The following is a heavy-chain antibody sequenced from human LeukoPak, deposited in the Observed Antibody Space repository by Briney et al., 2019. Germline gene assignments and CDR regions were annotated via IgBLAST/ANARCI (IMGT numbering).Heavy chain of an antibody. V-gene: IGHV4-59*08. J-gene: IGHJ3*02. CDR2: IYYSGST. CDR3: ARQTRITIIVYDAFDI. CDR1: GGSISSYY. Sequence: SETLSLTCTVSGGSISSYYWSWIRQPPGKGLEWIGYIYYSGSTNYNPSLKRRVTISVDTSKNQFSLKLGSVTAADTAVYYCARQTRITIIVYDAFDIWGQGTMVTVSS. D-gene: IGHD3-22*01.